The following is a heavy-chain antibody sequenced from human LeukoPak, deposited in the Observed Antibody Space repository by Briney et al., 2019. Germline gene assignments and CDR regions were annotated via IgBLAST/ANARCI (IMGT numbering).Heavy chain of an antibody. CDR2: IYYSGST. V-gene: IGHV4-59*01. J-gene: IGHJ4*02. CDR3: ARGRSAYCGGDCYFDY. Sequence: SETLSLTCTVSGGSISSYYWSWIRQPPGRGLEWIGYIYYSGSTNYNPSLKSRVTISVDTSKNQFSLKLSSVTAADTAVYYCARGRSAYCGGDCYFDYWGQGTLVTVSS. D-gene: IGHD2-21*02. CDR1: GGSISSYY.